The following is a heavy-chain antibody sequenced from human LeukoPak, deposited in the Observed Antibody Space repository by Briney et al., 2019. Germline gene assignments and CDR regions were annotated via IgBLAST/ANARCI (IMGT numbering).Heavy chain of an antibody. CDR3: SNCAGVDGVDGPFEF. CDR1: GFTFRNYA. V-gene: IGHV3-23*01. J-gene: IGHJ4*02. CDR2: ISCRDSTT. Sequence: PGGSLRLSCAASGFTFRNYAMSWVRQAPGKGLEWVSGISCRDSTTHYADSVQGRFTISRDNSRNTLYLQMNNLRAEDTAIYHWSNCAGVDGVDGPFEFWGRGTLVSVSS. D-gene: IGHD5-24*01.